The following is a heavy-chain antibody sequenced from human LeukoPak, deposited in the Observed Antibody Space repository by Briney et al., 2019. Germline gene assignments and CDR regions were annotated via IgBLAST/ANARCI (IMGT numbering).Heavy chain of an antibody. D-gene: IGHD3-9*01. J-gene: IGHJ2*01. CDR1: GGSISSYY. Sequence: SETLSLTCTVSGGSISSYYWSWIRQPPGKGLEWIGYIYYSGSTNYNPSLKSRVTISVDTSKNQFSLKLSSVTAADTAIYYCASLTNTTGYIPWYFDLWGRGALVTVSS. CDR2: IYYSGST. V-gene: IGHV4-59*01. CDR3: ASLTNTTGYIPWYFDL.